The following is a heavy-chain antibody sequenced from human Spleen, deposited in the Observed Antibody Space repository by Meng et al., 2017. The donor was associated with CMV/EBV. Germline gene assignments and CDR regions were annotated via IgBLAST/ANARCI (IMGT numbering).Heavy chain of an antibody. CDR3: ARGPRGYSSEKDWFEP. CDR1: GGSVSNGSYY. D-gene: IGHD5-18*01. V-gene: IGHV4-61*03. Sequence: SETLSLTCTVSGGSVSNGSYYWSWIRQPPGKGLEWIGYIYYSGSTNYNPSLKSRVTISVDTSKNHFTLKLSSVTAADTAVYYCARGPRGYSSEKDWFEPWGQGTLVTVSS. CDR2: IYYSGST. J-gene: IGHJ5*02.